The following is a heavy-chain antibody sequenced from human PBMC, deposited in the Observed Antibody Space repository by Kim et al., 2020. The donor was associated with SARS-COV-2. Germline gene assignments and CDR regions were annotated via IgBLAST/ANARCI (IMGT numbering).Heavy chain of an antibody. J-gene: IGHJ3*02. V-gene: IGHV3-30*18. D-gene: IGHD5-12*01. CDR3: AKSASGGSWSDFDI. CDR2: ISYDGSNK. Sequence: GGSLRLSCAASGFTFSSYGMHWVRQAPGKGLEWVAVISYDGSNKYYADSVKGRFTISRDNSKNTLYLQMNSLRAEDTAVYYCAKSASGGSWSDFDIWGQG. CDR1: GFTFSSYG.